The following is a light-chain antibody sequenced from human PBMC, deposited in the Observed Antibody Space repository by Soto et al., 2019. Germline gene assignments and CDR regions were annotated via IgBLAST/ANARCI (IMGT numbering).Light chain of an antibody. V-gene: IGKV1-5*01. CDR3: QQYHRYST. CDR2: DVS. J-gene: IGKJ1*01. CDR1: QSINAW. Sequence: IQMTQSPSTLSASVGDRFTITCRASQSINAWLAWYQQKPGKAPKLLIYDVSTLDSGVPSRFSGSASGTEFTLTISSLESDDFATYYCQQYHRYSTFGQGTKVDI.